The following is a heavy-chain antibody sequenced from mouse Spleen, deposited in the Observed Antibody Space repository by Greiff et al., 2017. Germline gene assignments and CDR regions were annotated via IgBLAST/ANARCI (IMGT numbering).Heavy chain of an antibody. J-gene: IGHJ3*01. Sequence: DVKLVESGGGLVKPGGSLKLSCAASGFTFSSYAMSWVRQTPEKRLEWVATISSGGSYTYYPDSVKGRFTISRDNAKNTLYLQMSSLRSEDTAMYYCARGMNYGNPAWFAYWGQGTLVTVSA. CDR2: ISSGGSYT. CDR3: ARGMNYGNPAWFAY. D-gene: IGHD2-1*01. CDR1: GFTFSSYA. V-gene: IGHV5-9-1*01.